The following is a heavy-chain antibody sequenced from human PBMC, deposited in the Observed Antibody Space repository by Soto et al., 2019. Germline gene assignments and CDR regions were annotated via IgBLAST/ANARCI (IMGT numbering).Heavy chain of an antibody. CDR1: GYTFTGYY. CDR3: ARDRELLWFGELLSVYYYGMDV. V-gene: IGHV1-2*02. CDR2: INPNSGGT. J-gene: IGHJ6*02. Sequence: ASVKVSCKASGYTFTGYYMHWVRQAPGQGLVWMGWINPNSGGTNYAQKFQGRVTMTRDTSISTAYMELSRLRSDDTAVYYCARDRELLWFGELLSVYYYGMDVWGQGTTVTVPS. D-gene: IGHD3-10*01.